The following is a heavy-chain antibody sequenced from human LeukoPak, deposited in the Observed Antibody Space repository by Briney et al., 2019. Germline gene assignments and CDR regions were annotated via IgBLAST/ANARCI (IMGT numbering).Heavy chain of an antibody. Sequence: PGESLRLSCVASRYASSYYAISWVRQAPGKGLEWVSVISDGGTRTYYAASVKGRFTISRDNSENTLYLQMHSLRADDTALYYCAKGTYYYPSGSGYSETLGESWGQGTLVIVSS. CDR3: AKGTYYYPSGSGYSETLGES. D-gene: IGHD3-10*01. V-gene: IGHV3-23*01. CDR2: ISDGGTRT. J-gene: IGHJ4*02. CDR1: RYASSYYA.